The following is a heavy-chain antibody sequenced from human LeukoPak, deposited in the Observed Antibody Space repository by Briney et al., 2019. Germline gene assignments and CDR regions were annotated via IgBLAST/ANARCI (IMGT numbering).Heavy chain of an antibody. V-gene: IGHV3-9*01. Sequence: GGSLRLSCAASGFTFDDYAMHWVRQAPGKGLEWVSGISWNSGSIDYADSVKGRFTVSRDNAKNSLYLQMNSLRAEDTALYYCTKGTNAARHYFDYWGQGTLVTVSS. CDR1: GFTFDDYA. CDR3: TKGTNAARHYFDY. CDR2: ISWNSGSI. J-gene: IGHJ4*02. D-gene: IGHD2-15*01.